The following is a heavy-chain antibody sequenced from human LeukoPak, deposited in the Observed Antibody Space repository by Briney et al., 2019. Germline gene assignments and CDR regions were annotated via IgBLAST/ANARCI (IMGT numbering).Heavy chain of an antibody. D-gene: IGHD6-19*01. CDR3: ANRSSGWYGY. CDR1: GFIFSDFG. J-gene: IGHJ4*02. V-gene: IGHV3-11*01. Sequence: GGSLRLSCAASGFIFSDFGMNWIRQAPGKGLEWVSYINKNGNTIYYADSVKGRFTISRDNSKNTLYLQMNSLRAEDTAVYYCANRSSGWYGYWGQGTLVTVSS. CDR2: INKNGNTI.